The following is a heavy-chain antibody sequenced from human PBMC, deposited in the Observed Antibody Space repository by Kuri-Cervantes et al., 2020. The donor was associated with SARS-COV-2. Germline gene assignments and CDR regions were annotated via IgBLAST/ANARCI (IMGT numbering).Heavy chain of an antibody. J-gene: IGHJ3*02. CDR3: ARRKSDYHDSSGKSYAFDI. Sequence: SETLSLTCTVSRGSIDRSPYYWGWIRQPPGKGLEWIGSILYNGNTHYKASLKSRVTISVDTSKNQFSLKLSSVTAADTAVYYCARRKSDYHDSSGKSYAFDIWGQGTMVTVSS. D-gene: IGHD3-22*01. V-gene: IGHV4-39*07. CDR1: RGSIDRSPYY. CDR2: ILYNGNT.